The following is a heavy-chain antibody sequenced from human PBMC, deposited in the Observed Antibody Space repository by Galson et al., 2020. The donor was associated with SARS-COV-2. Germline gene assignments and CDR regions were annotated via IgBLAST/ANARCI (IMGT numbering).Heavy chain of an antibody. CDR1: GGSFSGYY. V-gene: IGHV4-34*01. D-gene: IGHD6-13*01. CDR3: ARGNIYSSSWYNYYYYGMDV. CDR2: INHSGST. J-gene: IGHJ6*02. Sequence: SETLSLTCAVYGGSFSGYYWSWIRQPQGKGLEWIGEINHSGSTNYNPSLKSRVTISVDTSKNQFSLKLSSVTAADTAVYYCARGNIYSSSWYNYYYYGMDVWGQGTTVTVSS.